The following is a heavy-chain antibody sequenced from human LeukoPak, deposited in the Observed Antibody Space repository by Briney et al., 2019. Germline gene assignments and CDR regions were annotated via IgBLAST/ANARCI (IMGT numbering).Heavy chain of an antibody. D-gene: IGHD4-17*01. J-gene: IGHJ4*02. Sequence: PGGSLRLSCAASGFTFSDYYMSRIRQAPGKGLEWVSYISSSSSYTNYADSVKGRFTISRDNAKNSLYLQMNSLRAEDTAVYYSARGDYGDKGDYWGQGTLVTVSS. CDR1: GFTFSDYY. CDR2: ISSSSSYT. CDR3: ARGDYGDKGDY. V-gene: IGHV3-11*05.